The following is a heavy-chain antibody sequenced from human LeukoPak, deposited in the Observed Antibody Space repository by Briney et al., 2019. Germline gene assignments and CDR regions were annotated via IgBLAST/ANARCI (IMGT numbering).Heavy chain of an antibody. CDR1: GGTFSSYA. CDR3: ARDPHYYDSSGYWGYFDL. CDR2: IIPIFGTA. J-gene: IGHJ2*01. V-gene: IGHV1-69*13. D-gene: IGHD3-22*01. Sequence: SVTVSCKASGGTFSSYAISWVRQAPGQGLEWMGGIIPIFGTANYAQKFQGRVTITADESTSTAYMELSSLRSEDTAVYYCARDPHYYDSSGYWGYFDLWGRGTLVTVSS.